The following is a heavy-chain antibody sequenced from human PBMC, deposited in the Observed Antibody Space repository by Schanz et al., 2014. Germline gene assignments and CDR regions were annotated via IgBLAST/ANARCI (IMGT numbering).Heavy chain of an antibody. Sequence: EVQLVESGGGFVQPGGSLGLSCVVSGFTVSSDHMSWVRQAPGKGLEWLSYIDGKSTTVYYADSVKGRFTVSRDNSKNTVYLQMNSLRAEDTAVYYCARANYRRKINFDYWGRGTLVTVSS. V-gene: IGHV3-48*01. CDR2: IDGKSTTV. D-gene: IGHD3-10*01. CDR1: GFTVSSDH. J-gene: IGHJ4*02. CDR3: ARANYRRKINFDY.